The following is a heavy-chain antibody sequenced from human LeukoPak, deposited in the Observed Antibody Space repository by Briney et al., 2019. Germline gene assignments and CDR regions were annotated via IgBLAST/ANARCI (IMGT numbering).Heavy chain of an antibody. D-gene: IGHD2/OR15-2a*01. CDR3: ARTGGPSMALRQLDP. CDR1: GGSISNYY. Sequence: SETLSLTCTVSGGSISNYYWSWIRQPPGKGLEWIGYIYYSGSTKYNPSLQSRLSISVDTSKNHFSLNLTSVTDADTAVYYCARTGGPSMALRQLDPWGQGTLVTVSS. J-gene: IGHJ5*02. V-gene: IGHV4-59*08. CDR2: IYYSGST.